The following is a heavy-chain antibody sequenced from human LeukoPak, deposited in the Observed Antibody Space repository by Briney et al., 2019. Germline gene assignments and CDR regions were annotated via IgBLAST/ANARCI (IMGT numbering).Heavy chain of an antibody. CDR2: TYYRSKWYN. J-gene: IGHJ4*02. Sequence: SQTLSLTCAISGDSVSSSSVAWNWIRQSPSRGLEWLGRTYYRSKWYNDYAESVKSRITINADTSKNQFSLHLNSVTPEDTALYYCARDLVMDTAMALFDYWGQGTLVTVSS. CDR3: ARDLVMDTAMALFDY. CDR1: GDSVSSSSVA. D-gene: IGHD5-18*01. V-gene: IGHV6-1*01.